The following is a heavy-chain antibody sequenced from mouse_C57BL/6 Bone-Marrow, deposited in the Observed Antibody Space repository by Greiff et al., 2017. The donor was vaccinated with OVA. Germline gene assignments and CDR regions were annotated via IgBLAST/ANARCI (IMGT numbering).Heavy chain of an antibody. Sequence: EVKLVESGAGLVKPGGSLKLSCAASGFTFSSYAMSWVRQTPEKRLEWVAYISSGGDYIYYADTVKGRFTISRDNARNTLYLQMSSLKSEDTAMYYCTRRGDYVQFAYWGQGTLVTVSA. CDR2: ISSGGDYI. CDR1: GFTFSSYA. CDR3: TRRGDYVQFAY. J-gene: IGHJ3*01. D-gene: IGHD2-4*01. V-gene: IGHV5-9-1*02.